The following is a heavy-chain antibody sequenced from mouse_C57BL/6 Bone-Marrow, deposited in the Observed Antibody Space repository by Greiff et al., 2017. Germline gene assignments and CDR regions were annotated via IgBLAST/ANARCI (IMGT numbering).Heavy chain of an antibody. CDR3: ARDFLDDYYGSSYVAWFAY. V-gene: IGHV1-26*01. Sequence: EVQLQQSGPELVKPGASVKISCKASGYTFTDYYMNWVKQSHGKSLEWIGDINPNNGGTSYNQKFKGKATLTVDKSSSTAYMELRSLTSEDSAVYYCARDFLDDYYGSSYVAWFAYWGQGTLVTVSA. CDR2: INPNNGGT. CDR1: GYTFTDYY. D-gene: IGHD1-1*01. J-gene: IGHJ3*01.